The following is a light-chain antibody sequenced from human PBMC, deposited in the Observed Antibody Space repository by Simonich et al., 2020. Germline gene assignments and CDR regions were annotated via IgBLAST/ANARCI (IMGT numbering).Light chain of an antibody. Sequence: DIVMTQSPESLAVSLGARATINCKSSRSVLYSSNNKNYLAWYQQKPGQHPKLLIYWASTRESGVPDRFSGSGSGTDFTLTISSLQAEDVAVYYCQQYYSTPWTFGQGTKVEIK. CDR2: WAS. J-gene: IGKJ1*01. CDR3: QQYYSTPWT. V-gene: IGKV4-1*01. CDR1: RSVLYSSNNKNY.